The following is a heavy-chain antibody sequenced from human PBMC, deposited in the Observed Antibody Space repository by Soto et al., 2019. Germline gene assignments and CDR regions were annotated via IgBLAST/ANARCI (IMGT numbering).Heavy chain of an antibody. V-gene: IGHV3-23*01. CDR1: GFTFSSYA. Sequence: GGSLRLSCAASGFTFSSYAMSWVRQAPGKGLEWVSRVSGGGGSTYYADSVKGRFTISRDNSKNTLYLQMNSLRAEDTAVYYCAKATYYYDSSGYYGWGQGTLVTVSS. J-gene: IGHJ4*02. CDR2: VSGGGGST. CDR3: AKATYYYDSSGYYG. D-gene: IGHD3-22*01.